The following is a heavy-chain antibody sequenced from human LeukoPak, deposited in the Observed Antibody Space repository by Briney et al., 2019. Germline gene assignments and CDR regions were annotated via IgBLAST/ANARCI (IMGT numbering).Heavy chain of an antibody. V-gene: IGHV3-30*18. D-gene: IGHD3-9*01. J-gene: IGHJ4*02. Sequence: GGSLRLSCAASGFTFSSYGMHWVRQAPGKGLEWVAVISYDGSNKYYADSVKGRFTISRDNSKNTLYLQMNSLRAEDTAVYYCAKDRYIDWLLEFDYWGKRTLVTVSS. CDR3: AKDRYIDWLLEFDY. CDR1: GFTFSSYG. CDR2: ISYDGSNK.